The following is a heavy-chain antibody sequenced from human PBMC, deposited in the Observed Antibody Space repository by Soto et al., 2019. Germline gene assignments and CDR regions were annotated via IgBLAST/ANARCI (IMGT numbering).Heavy chain of an antibody. D-gene: IGHD5-18*01. Sequence: SETLSLTCTVSGGSISSSSYYWGWIRQPPGKGLEWIGSIYYSGSTYYNPSLKSRVTISVDTSKNQFSLKLSSVTAADTAVYYCARRDTAMVLGYFDYWGQGTLVTVSS. CDR1: GGSISSSSYY. V-gene: IGHV4-39*01. J-gene: IGHJ4*02. CDR2: IYYSGST. CDR3: ARRDTAMVLGYFDY.